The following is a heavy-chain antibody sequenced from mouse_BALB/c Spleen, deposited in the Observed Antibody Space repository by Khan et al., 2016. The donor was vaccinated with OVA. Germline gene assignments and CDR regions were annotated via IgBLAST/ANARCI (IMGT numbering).Heavy chain of an antibody. CDR2: INPYNGAT. CDR1: GYRITSYL. Sequence: VQLQQSGPELVKPGTSVKMSCKASGYRITSYLIHWVKEMPGQGLEWIGYINPYNGATKYNAKFKGKATLTTDKSSNTAYMQLSSLTSEDSAVYYCARGNWQSYYFDFWGQGTTLTVSS. D-gene: IGHD4-1*01. J-gene: IGHJ2*01. V-gene: IGHV1S136*01. CDR3: ARGNWQSYYFDF.